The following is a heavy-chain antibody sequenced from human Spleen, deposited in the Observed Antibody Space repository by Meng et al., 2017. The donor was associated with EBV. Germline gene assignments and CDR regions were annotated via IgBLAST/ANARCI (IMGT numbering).Heavy chain of an antibody. V-gene: IGHV2-5*02. CDR3: ARSLEAAATKDFDY. D-gene: IGHD6-13*01. J-gene: IGHJ4*02. CDR1: GFSLTTSGVG. CDR2: IYWDDDK. Sequence: QTSLRESGPTLVKPTQTLTLTCTFSGFSLTTSGVGVGWIRQPPGKALEWLALIYWDDDKRYSPSLKSRLTITKDTSKNQVVLTMTNMDPVDTATYYCARSLEAAATKDFDYWGQGTLVTVSS.